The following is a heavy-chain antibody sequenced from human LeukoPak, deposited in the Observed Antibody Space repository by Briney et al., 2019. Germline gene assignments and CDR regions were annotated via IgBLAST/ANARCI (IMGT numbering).Heavy chain of an antibody. Sequence: SETLSLTCTVSGGSISSYYWSWIRQPPGKGLEWIGYIYYSGSTNHNPSLKSRVTISVDTSKNQFSLKLSSVTAADTAVYYCARGGGYCSGGSCYSFDYWGQGTLVTVSS. CDR3: ARGGGYCSGGSCYSFDY. V-gene: IGHV4-59*01. CDR2: IYYSGST. D-gene: IGHD2-15*01. J-gene: IGHJ4*02. CDR1: GGSISSYY.